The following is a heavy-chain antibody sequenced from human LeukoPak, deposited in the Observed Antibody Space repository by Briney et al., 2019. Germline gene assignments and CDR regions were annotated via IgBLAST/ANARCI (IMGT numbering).Heavy chain of an antibody. CDR2: TSSSSSYI. Sequence: GGSLRLSCAASGFTFSSYSMNWVRQAPGKGLEWVSSTSSSSSYIYYADSVKGRFTISRDNAKNSLYLQMNSLRAEDTAVYYCARRPSSGWPFDYWGQGTLVTVSS. CDR1: GFTFSSYS. CDR3: ARRPSSGWPFDY. J-gene: IGHJ4*02. D-gene: IGHD6-19*01. V-gene: IGHV3-21*01.